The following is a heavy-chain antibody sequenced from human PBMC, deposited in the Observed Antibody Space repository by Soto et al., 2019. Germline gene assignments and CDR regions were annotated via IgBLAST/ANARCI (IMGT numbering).Heavy chain of an antibody. CDR2: ISYDGSNK. V-gene: IGHV3-30*03. Sequence: GGSLRLSCAASGFTFSSYGMHWVRQAPGKGLEWVAVISYDGSNKYYADSVKGRFTISRDNSKNTLYLQMNSLRAEDTAVYYCARGLDGYCSGGSCSWRYYYGMDVWGQGTTVTVSS. CDR3: ARGLDGYCSGGSCSWRYYYGMDV. D-gene: IGHD2-15*01. J-gene: IGHJ6*02. CDR1: GFTFSSYG.